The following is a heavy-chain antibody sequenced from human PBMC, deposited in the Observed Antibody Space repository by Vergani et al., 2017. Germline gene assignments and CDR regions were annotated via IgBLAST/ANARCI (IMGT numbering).Heavy chain of an antibody. CDR1: GGSISSYY. V-gene: IGHV4-59*01. J-gene: IGHJ6*02. D-gene: IGHD6-13*01. CDR2: IYYSGST. CDR3: ARGRNSSSWYYYYYYYGMDV. Sequence: QVQLQESGPGLVKPSETLSLTCTVSGGSISSYYWSWIRQPPGKGLEWIGYIYYSGSTNYNPSLKSRVTISVDTSKNQFSLKLSSVTAADTAVYYCARGRNSSSWYYYYYYYGMDVWVQGTTVTVSS.